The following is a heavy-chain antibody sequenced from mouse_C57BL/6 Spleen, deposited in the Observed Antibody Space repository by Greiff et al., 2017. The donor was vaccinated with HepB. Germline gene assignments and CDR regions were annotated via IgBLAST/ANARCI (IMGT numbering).Heavy chain of an antibody. Sequence: VQLQESGPELVKPGASVKISCKASGYAFSSSWMNWVKQRPGKGLEWIGRIYPGDGDTNYNGKFKGKATLTADKSSSTAYMQLSSLTSEDSAVYFCALYSNYGNYFDYWGQGTTLTVSS. CDR3: ALYSNYGNYFDY. V-gene: IGHV1-82*01. CDR1: GYAFSSSW. CDR2: IYPGDGDT. J-gene: IGHJ2*01. D-gene: IGHD2-5*01.